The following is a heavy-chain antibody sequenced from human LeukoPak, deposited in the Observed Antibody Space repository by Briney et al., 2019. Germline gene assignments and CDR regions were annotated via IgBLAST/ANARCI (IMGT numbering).Heavy chain of an antibody. CDR1: GFTFRNYG. J-gene: IGHJ4*02. Sequence: PGGSLRLSCAASGFTFRNYGMTWVRQAAGEGLEWVSAICASGGCTYYADSVKGRFTISRDNSKNTLYLQMNSLRAEDTAVYYCAKEAYLTSVTTFEYWGQGSLVTVTS. CDR2: ICASGGCT. V-gene: IGHV3-23*01. CDR3: AKEAYLTSVTTFEY. D-gene: IGHD4-17*01.